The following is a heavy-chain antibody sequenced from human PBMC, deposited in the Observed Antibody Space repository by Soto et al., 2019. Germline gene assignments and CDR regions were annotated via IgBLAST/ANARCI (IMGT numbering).Heavy chain of an antibody. D-gene: IGHD6-6*01. CDR1: GGTFSSYA. CDR2: IIPIFGTA. J-gene: IGHJ6*03. CDR3: ARDSGQLVYHYYMDV. Sequence: ASVKVSCKASGGTFSSYAISWVRQAPGQGLEWMGGIIPIFGTANYAQKFQGRVTITADESTSTAYMELSSLRSEDTAVYYCARDSGQLVYHYYMDVWGKGTTVTVSS. V-gene: IGHV1-69*13.